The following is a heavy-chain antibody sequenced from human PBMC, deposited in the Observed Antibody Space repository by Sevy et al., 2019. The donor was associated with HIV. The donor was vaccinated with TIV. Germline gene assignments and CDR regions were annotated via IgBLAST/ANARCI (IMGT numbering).Heavy chain of an antibody. Sequence: GGSLRLSCAASGFTFSSYGMHWVRQAPGKGLEWVAFIRYDGSNKYYADSVKGRFTISRDNSKNTLYLQMNSLRAEDTAVYYCVISGRGGDCPTDYWGQGTLVTVSS. CDR2: IRYDGSNK. CDR1: GFTFSSYG. J-gene: IGHJ4*02. D-gene: IGHD2-21*01. V-gene: IGHV3-30*02. CDR3: VISGRGGDCPTDY.